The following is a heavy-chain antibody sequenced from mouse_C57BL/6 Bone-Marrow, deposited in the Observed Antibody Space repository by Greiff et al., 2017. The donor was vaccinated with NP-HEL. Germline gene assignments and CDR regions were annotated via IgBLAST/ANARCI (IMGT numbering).Heavy chain of an antibody. J-gene: IGHJ4*01. CDR1: GFTFSDYG. V-gene: IGHV5-17*01. D-gene: IGHD2-3*01. CDR2: ISSGSSTI. Sequence: EVKLMESGGGLVKPGGSLKLSCAASGFTFSDYGMHWVRQAPEKGLEWVAYISSGSSTIYYADTVKGRFTISRDNAKNTLFLQMTSLRSEDTAMYYCAREWLLPHYYAMDYWGQGTSVTVSS. CDR3: AREWLLPHYYAMDY.